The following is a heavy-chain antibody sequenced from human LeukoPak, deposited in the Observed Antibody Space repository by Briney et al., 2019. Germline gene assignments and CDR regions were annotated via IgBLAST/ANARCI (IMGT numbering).Heavy chain of an antibody. V-gene: IGHV3-23*01. CDR2: ISGSGGST. CDR1: GFTGSSNY. J-gene: IGHJ4*02. CDR3: AAFDFDY. D-gene: IGHD2/OR15-2a*01. Sequence: GGSLRLSCAASGFTGSSNYMSWVRQAPGKGLEWVSAISGSGGSTYYADSVKGRFTISRDNSKNTLFLQMNSLRAEDTAVYYCAAFDFDYWGQGTLVTVSS.